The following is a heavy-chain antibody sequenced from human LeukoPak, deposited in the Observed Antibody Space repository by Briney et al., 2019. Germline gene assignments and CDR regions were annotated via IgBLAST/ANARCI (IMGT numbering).Heavy chain of an antibody. D-gene: IGHD3-3*01. CDR3: AKDSGYDFWSGYPHY. Sequence: GGSLRLSCAASGFTFSSYAMSWVRQASGKGLEWVSAISGSGGSTYYADSVKGRFTISRDNSKNTLYLQMNSLRAEDTAVYYCAKDSGYDFWSGYPHYWGQGTLVTVSS. CDR1: GFTFSSYA. CDR2: ISGSGGST. V-gene: IGHV3-23*01. J-gene: IGHJ4*02.